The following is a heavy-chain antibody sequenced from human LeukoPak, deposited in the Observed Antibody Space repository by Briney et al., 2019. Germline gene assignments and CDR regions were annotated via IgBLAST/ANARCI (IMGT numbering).Heavy chain of an antibody. V-gene: IGHV1-69*05. CDR1: GGTFSSYA. D-gene: IGHD3-10*01. J-gene: IGHJ5*02. CDR2: IIPIFGTA. CDR3: ARGNYYGSGSYYQNWFDP. Sequence: ASVKVSCKASGGTFSSYAISWVRQAPGQGLEWMGGIIPIFGTANYAQKFQGRVTITRNTSISTAYMELSSLRSEDTAVYYCARGNYYGSGSYYQNWFDPWGQGTLVTVSS.